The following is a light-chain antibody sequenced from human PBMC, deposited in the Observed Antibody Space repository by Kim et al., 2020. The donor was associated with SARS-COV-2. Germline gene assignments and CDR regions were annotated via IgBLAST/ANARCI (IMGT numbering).Light chain of an antibody. CDR2: GAS. CDR1: QSVTSNY. J-gene: IGKJ4*01. CDR3: HQYGSSPLT. Sequence: PGERATVSCRASQSVTSNYLAWYRKKPGQAPRLLIYGASSRATGIPDRFSGSGSGTDFTLTVSRLEPEDFAVYYCHQYGSSPLTFGGGTKVDIK. V-gene: IGKV3-20*01.